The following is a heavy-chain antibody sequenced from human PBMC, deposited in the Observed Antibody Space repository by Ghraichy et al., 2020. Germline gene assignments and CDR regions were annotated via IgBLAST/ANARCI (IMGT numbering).Heavy chain of an antibody. CDR2: INHSGST. CDR3: ARGVREAARPDAAFDI. CDR1: GGSFSGYY. Sequence: SQTLSLTCAVYGGSFSGYYWSWIRQPPGKGLEWIGEINHSGSTNYNPSLKSRDTISVDTSKNQFSLKLRSVTAADTAVYYCARGVREAARPDAAFDIWGQGTMVTVSS. D-gene: IGHD6-6*01. J-gene: IGHJ3*02. V-gene: IGHV4-34*01.